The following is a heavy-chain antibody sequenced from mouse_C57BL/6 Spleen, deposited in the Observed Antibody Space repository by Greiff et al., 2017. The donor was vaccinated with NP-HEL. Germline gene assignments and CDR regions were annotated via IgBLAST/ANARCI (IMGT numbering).Heavy chain of an antibody. CDR1: GYTFTSYW. D-gene: IGHD2-2*01. Sequence: QVQLKQPGTELVKPGASVKLSCKASGYTFTSYWMHWVKQRPGQGLEWIGNINPSNGGTNYNEKFKSKATLTVDKSSSTAYMQLSSLTSEDSAVYYCARSGKIYYGYDPHWYCDVWGTGTTVTVSS. V-gene: IGHV1-53*01. CDR2: INPSNGGT. CDR3: ARSGKIYYGYDPHWYCDV. J-gene: IGHJ1*03.